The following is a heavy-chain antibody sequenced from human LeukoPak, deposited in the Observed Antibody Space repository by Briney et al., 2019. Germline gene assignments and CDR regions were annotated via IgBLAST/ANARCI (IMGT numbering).Heavy chain of an antibody. V-gene: IGHV3-33*01. Sequence: PGGSLRLSCAASGVIFSYYGMHWVRQAPGKGLEWVAVIWYDGSNRYYADSLKGRFTISRDNSKNTLYLQMNSLTADDTAVYYFARDPLVVLSYFDYWGQGTLVTVSS. D-gene: IGHD2-21*01. CDR3: ARDPLVVLSYFDY. CDR1: GVIFSYYG. CDR2: IWYDGSNR. J-gene: IGHJ4*02.